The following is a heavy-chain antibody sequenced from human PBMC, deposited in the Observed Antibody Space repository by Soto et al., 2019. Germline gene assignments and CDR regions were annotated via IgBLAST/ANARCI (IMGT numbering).Heavy chain of an antibody. Sequence: ASVKVSCKASGYNFNTFDIYWVRQATGHGLEWMGWMNPNSGNTGYAQELRGRVTMNRNTPNTTAYMELTSLTSDDTGVYYCAGGNFRYWGQGTLVTVSS. J-gene: IGHJ4*02. CDR2: MNPNSGNT. CDR1: GYNFNTFD. V-gene: IGHV1-8*02. CDR3: AGGNFRY.